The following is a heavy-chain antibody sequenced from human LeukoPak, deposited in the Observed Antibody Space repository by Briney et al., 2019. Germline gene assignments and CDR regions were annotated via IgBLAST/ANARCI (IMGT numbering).Heavy chain of an antibody. D-gene: IGHD3-22*01. V-gene: IGHV4-59*01. CDR1: GGSISSYY. J-gene: IGHJ4*02. CDR2: IYYSGST. CDR3: ARDGSDYYDSSGYLRLFDY. Sequence: SETLSLTCTGSGGSISSYYWSWIRQPPGKGLEWIGYIYYSGSTNYNPSLKSRVTISVDTSKNQFSLKLGSVTAADTAVYYCARDGSDYYDSSGYLRLFDYWGQGTLVTVSS.